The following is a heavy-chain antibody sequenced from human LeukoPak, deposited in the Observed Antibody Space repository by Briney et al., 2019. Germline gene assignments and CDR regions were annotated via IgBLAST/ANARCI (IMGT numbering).Heavy chain of an antibody. J-gene: IGHJ4*02. CDR1: GCAISSSSYY. Sequence: SETLSLTCTVSGCAISSSSYYWGWIRPPPGMELEWIESIYYSGCTYYNPSLKRRVTISVDTSKNQFSLKLSSVTAADTAVYYCARRSSSSPFDYWGQGTLVTVSS. CDR3: ARRSSSSPFDY. CDR2: IYYSGCT. D-gene: IGHD6-13*01. V-gene: IGHV4-39*01.